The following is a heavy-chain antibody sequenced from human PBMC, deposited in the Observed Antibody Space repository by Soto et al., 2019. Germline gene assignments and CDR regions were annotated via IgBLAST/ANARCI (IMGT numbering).Heavy chain of an antibody. Sequence: QVQLVQSGGEVKKPGASVKVSCKASGYTFTIYSINWVRQAPGQGLEWMGWISPDNGNTNYAQKLQGRVTMTTDTSTSTDYMELRSLRSDDTAVYYCARALGYSGYAGMDVWGQGTTVTVSS. CDR2: ISPDNGNT. D-gene: IGHD5-12*01. J-gene: IGHJ6*02. V-gene: IGHV1-18*01. CDR3: ARALGYSGYAGMDV. CDR1: GYTFTIYS.